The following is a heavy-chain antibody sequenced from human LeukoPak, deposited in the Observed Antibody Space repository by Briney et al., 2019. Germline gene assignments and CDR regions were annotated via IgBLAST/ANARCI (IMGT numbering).Heavy chain of an antibody. CDR3: AKAMIVATIGGGYYYYYMDV. Sequence: GGSLRLSCAASGFTFSSYGMHWVRQAPGKGPEWVAFIRYDGSNKYYADSVKGRFTISRDNSKNTLYLQMNSLRAEDTAVYYCAKAMIVATIGGGYYYYYMDVWGKGTTVTVSS. V-gene: IGHV3-30*02. J-gene: IGHJ6*03. CDR1: GFTFSSYG. CDR2: IRYDGSNK. D-gene: IGHD5-12*01.